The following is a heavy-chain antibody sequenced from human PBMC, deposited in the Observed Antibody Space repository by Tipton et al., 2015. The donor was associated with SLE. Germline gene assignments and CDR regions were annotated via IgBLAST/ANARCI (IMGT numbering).Heavy chain of an antibody. Sequence: LRLSCTVSGYSLSSAYYWGWIRQPPGRGLEWIGSVSHTGSSYYNPSLKSRVTISIDTSKNQFSLRRSSMTAADTAVYYCASGFGELLIPQYWGQGALVTVSS. D-gene: IGHD3-10*01. J-gene: IGHJ4*02. CDR2: VSHTGSS. V-gene: IGHV4-38-2*02. CDR3: ASGFGELLIPQY. CDR1: GYSLSSAYY.